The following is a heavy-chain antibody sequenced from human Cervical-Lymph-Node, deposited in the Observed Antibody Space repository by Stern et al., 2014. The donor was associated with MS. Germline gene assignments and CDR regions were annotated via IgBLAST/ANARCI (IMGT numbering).Heavy chain of an antibody. D-gene: IGHD2-2*03. V-gene: IGHV4-59*11. Sequence: VQLVESGPGLVKPSETLSLTCSVSGGSITSQYWSWIRQPPGKGLEWIGHMSYRGSNIYNPSLKGRVTISVNTSKNQFSLKLTSVTAADTAMYYCARMDIVRAIRGRDRYYNNAMDVWGHGTRVTVSS. J-gene: IGHJ6*02. CDR2: MSYRGSN. CDR3: ARMDIVRAIRGRDRYYNNAMDV. CDR1: GGSITSQY.